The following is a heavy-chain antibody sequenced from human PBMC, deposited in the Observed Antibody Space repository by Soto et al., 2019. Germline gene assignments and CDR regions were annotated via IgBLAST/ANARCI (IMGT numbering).Heavy chain of an antibody. V-gene: IGHV5-51*01. CDR2: IYPGDSDT. J-gene: IGHJ4*02. CDR3: VSGRPGQLVLGQFDY. D-gene: IGHD6-13*01. CDR1: GYSFTTYW. Sequence: PGESLKISCKGSGYSFTTYWIAWVRQTPGKGLEWMGIIYPGDSDTRYSPSFHGQVTISAEKSINTAYLQWSSLKPSDTAMYLCVSGRPGQLVLGQFDYWGQGTQVTVSS.